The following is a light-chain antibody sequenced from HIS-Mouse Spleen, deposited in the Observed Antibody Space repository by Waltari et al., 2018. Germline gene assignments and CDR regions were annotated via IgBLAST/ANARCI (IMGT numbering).Light chain of an antibody. CDR2: EAS. CDR1: QSVSSY. V-gene: IGKV3-11*01. CDR3: QQRSNWPIT. Sequence: EIVLTQSPATLSLSPGETATLSCRASQSVSSYLAWYHQNPGQAPRLLIYEASNRATGIPARFSGSGSGTDFTLTISSLEPEDFAVYYCQQRSNWPITFGQGTRLEIK. J-gene: IGKJ5*01.